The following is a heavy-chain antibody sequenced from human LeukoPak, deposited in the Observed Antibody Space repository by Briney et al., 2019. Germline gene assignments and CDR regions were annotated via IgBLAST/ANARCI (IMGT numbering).Heavy chain of an antibody. CDR2: ISYDGSNK. D-gene: IGHD1-14*01. CDR1: GFTFSSYA. CDR3: ARDRSGSAFDI. J-gene: IGHJ3*02. V-gene: IGHV3-30-3*01. Sequence: PGGSLRLSCAASGFTFSSYAMHWVRQAPGKGLEWVAVISYDGSNKYYADSVKGRFTISRDNSKNTLYLQMNSLRAEDTAVHYCARDRSGSAFDIWGQGTMVTVSS.